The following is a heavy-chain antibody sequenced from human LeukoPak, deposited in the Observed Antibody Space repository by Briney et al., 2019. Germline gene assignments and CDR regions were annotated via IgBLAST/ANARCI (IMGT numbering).Heavy chain of an antibody. D-gene: IGHD6-13*01. J-gene: IGHJ6*03. Sequence: GASVKVSCKASGYTFTSYDINWVRQATGQGLEWMGWMNPNSGNTGYAQKFQGRVTMTRNTSISTAYMELSSLRSEDTAVYYCARDYGSSWYYYYYYMDVWGKGTTVTISS. CDR3: ARDYGSSWYYYYYYMDV. V-gene: IGHV1-8*02. CDR1: GYTFTSYD. CDR2: MNPNSGNT.